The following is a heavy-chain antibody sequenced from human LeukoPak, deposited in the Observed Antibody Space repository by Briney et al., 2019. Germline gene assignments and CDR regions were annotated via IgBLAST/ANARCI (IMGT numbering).Heavy chain of an antibody. CDR2: NNGDGSTT. V-gene: IGHV3-74*01. D-gene: IGHD2-15*01. CDR3: ARDPRNVGLAP. Sequence: GSLRLSCVASGFSLSGYWMYWVRQAPGKGLMYISRNNGDGSTTNYADVVKGRFTMSRDNVKNTLYLQMNSLRVEDTAVYYCARDPRNVGLAPWGQGTLVTVSS. J-gene: IGHJ5*02. CDR1: GFSLSGYW.